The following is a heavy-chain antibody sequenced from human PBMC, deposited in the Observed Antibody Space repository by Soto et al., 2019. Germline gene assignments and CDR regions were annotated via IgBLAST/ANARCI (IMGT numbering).Heavy chain of an antibody. CDR1: GFTLTGYY. V-gene: IGHV1-2*02. CDR2: INANSGAT. Sequence: GASVKVSCKSSGFTLTGYYIHWVRQAPGQGLEWMGWINANSGATNYAQKFQGGVTMTRDTSINTAYLELSRLKSDDTAVYYCARPSRPNYYDNSGSAFDIWGQGTMVTVSS. D-gene: IGHD3-22*01. CDR3: ARPSRPNYYDNSGSAFDI. J-gene: IGHJ3*02.